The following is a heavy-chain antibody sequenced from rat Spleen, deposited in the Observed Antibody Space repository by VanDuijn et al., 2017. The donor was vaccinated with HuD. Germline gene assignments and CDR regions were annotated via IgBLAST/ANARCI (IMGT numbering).Heavy chain of an antibody. CDR1: GFIFSKFY. D-gene: IGHD1-11*01. V-gene: IGHV5-25*01. CDR3: AKVYAPYVMDA. J-gene: IGHJ4*01. CDR2: ISPSGGST. Sequence: EVQLVESGGGLVQPGRSLKLSCAASGFIFSKFYMAWVRQAPTKGLEWVASISPSGGSTYYLDSVKGRFTISRDNAKSTLYLQMNSLRSEDTATYYCAKVYAPYVMDAWGQGASVTVSS.